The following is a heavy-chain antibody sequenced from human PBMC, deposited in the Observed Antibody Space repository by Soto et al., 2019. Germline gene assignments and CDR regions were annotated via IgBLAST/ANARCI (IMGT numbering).Heavy chain of an antibody. V-gene: IGHV5-10-1*01. CDR2: IDPSDSYI. J-gene: IGHJ4*02. CDR1: GYSFPSYW. CDR3: ARLDYYGSGYYFDY. Sequence: PGESLKISCKGSGYSFPSYWISWVRQMPGKGLEWMARIDPSDSYIKYSPSFQGHATVSADKSISTAYLQWSSLKASDTAMYYCARLDYYGSGYYFDYWGQGTLVTV. D-gene: IGHD3-10*01.